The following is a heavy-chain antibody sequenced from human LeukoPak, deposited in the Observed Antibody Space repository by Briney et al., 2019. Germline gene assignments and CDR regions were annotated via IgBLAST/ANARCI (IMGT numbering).Heavy chain of an antibody. V-gene: IGHV5-51*01. D-gene: IGHD3-16*01. Sequence: GESLKISCKASGYSFTSYWIGWVRQMPGKGLEWMGLIYPGDPDTRYSPSFQGQVTISADKSISTAYLQWSSLKASDTAMYYCARHWGKPNNWFDPWGQGTLVTVSS. CDR2: IYPGDPDT. CDR3: ARHWGKPNNWFDP. CDR1: GYSFTSYW. J-gene: IGHJ5*02.